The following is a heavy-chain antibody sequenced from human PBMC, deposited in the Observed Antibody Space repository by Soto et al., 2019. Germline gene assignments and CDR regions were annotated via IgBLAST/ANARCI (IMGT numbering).Heavy chain of an antibody. CDR1: GYSFTSQY. D-gene: IGHD3-16*01. CDR3: AGGRGLRRGGGGTEPLDI. V-gene: IGHV1-46*01. J-gene: IGHJ3*02. Sequence: QVQLVQSGAEVEKPGASVKISCKASGYSFTSQYVHWVRQAPGQGLEWMGIINPNGGSTTYAQKFRGGDPRTRDTPPPPATRGRGTRTPGAPAVFLLAGGRGLRRGGGGTEPLDIWGQGTMVTVAS. CDR2: INPNGGST.